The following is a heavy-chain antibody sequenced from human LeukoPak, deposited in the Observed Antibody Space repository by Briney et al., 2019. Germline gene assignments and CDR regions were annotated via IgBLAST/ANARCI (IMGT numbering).Heavy chain of an antibody. CDR1: GGSISSYY. Sequence: SETLSLTCTVSGGSISSYYWSWIRQPPGKGLEWIGYIYYSGSTNYNPSLKSRVTISVDTSKNQFSLKLSSVTAADTAVYYCARYDSSGKGLDYCGQGTLVTVSS. D-gene: IGHD3-22*01. V-gene: IGHV4-59*01. CDR3: ARYDSSGKGLDY. CDR2: IYYSGST. J-gene: IGHJ4*02.